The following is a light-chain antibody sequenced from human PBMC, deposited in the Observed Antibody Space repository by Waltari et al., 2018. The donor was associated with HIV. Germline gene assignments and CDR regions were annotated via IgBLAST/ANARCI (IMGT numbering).Light chain of an antibody. CDR3: AVRDDSLDGQPV. Sequence: QSVLTPPASASGNPGQRVTISCSGSRSNTGTNTVLWYQQLPATAPKLLIFSDDQRPSGVPDRFSGSKSGTSASLAISGLQFEDEAVYFCAVRDDSLDGQPVFGGGTLLTV. V-gene: IGLV1-44*01. CDR1: RSNTGTNT. CDR2: SDD. J-gene: IGLJ7*01.